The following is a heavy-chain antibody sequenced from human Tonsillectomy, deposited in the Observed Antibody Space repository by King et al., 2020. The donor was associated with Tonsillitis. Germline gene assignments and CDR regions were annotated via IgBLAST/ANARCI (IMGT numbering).Heavy chain of an antibody. J-gene: IGHJ4*02. D-gene: IGHD3-10*01. CDR3: AKDHEEVPSTMAGN. CDR1: GFTFISDA. CDR2: LSGRSGST. V-gene: IGHV3-23*01. Sequence: VQLLESGGGLVQPGGFLRLSFTASGFTFISDAMTWFRQAPGKGLEWLSALSGRSGSTSSADSVKGRFTIPRAKSKSTLFLQMDTLRAEDTAIYYCAKDHEEVPSTMAGNWGQGTLVTVSS.